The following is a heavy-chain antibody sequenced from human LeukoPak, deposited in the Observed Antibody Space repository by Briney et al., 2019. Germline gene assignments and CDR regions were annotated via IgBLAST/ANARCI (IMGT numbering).Heavy chain of an antibody. J-gene: IGHJ4*02. D-gene: IGHD3-9*01. V-gene: IGHV1-8*01. CDR1: GYTFTSYD. CDR3: ARMYDILTGYYLAY. CDR2: MNPNSGNT. Sequence: VKVSCKASGYTFTSYDINWLRQATGQGLEWMGWMNPNSGNTGYAQKFQGRVTMTRNTSISTAYMELSSLRSEDTAVYYCARMYDILTGYYLAYWGQGTLVTVSS.